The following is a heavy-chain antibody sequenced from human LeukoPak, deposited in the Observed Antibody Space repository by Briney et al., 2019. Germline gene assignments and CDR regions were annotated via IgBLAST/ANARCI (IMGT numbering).Heavy chain of an antibody. V-gene: IGHV3-23*01. CDR2: ISASGGTP. D-gene: IGHD1-26*01. J-gene: IGHJ4*02. CDR1: GFIFSSCA. CDR3: AARSSGNPYF. Sequence: PGGSLRLSCAASGFIFSSCAMSWVRQAPGKGLEWVSTISASGGTPYLADSVKGRFTISRDNAENSLYLQMNSLRVEDTAVYYCAARSSGNPYFWGQGTLVTVSS.